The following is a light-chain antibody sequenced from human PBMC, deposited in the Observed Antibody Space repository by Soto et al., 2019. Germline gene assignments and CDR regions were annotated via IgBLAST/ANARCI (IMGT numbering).Light chain of an antibody. CDR1: QSVSSNY. V-gene: IGKV3-20*01. Sequence: SVLAQSPGTLSWCPGERAPLSCRASQSVSSNYLAWFQHKPGQAPRLLIYGVSNRATGIPDRFSGSGSATDFTLTISRLAPEHFEVYYCKHYGRSTNFGQGTRRELK. J-gene: IGKJ5*01. CDR2: GVS. CDR3: KHYGRSTN.